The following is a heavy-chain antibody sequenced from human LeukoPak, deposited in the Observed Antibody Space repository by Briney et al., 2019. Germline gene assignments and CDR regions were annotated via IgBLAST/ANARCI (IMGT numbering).Heavy chain of an antibody. CDR2: ISSSSSYI. Sequence: GGSLRLSCAASGFTVSSNYMSWVRQAPGKGLEWVSSISSSSSYIYYADSVKGRFTISRDNAKNSLYLQMNSLRAEDTAVYYCARLFGGVTTFDYWGQGALVTVSS. J-gene: IGHJ4*02. CDR3: ARLFGGVTTFDY. CDR1: GFTVSSNY. D-gene: IGHD2-8*02. V-gene: IGHV3-21*01.